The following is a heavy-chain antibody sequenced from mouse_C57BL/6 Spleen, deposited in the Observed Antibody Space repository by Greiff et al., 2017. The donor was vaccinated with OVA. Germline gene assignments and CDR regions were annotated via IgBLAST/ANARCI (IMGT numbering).Heavy chain of an antibody. CDR2: IRNKANGYTT. J-gene: IGHJ2*01. CDR3: ARFDYGSSKGGYFDY. CDR1: GFTFTDYY. D-gene: IGHD1-1*01. Sequence: EVMLVESGGGLVQPGGSLSLSCAASGFTFTDYYMSWVRQPPGKALEWLGFIRNKANGYTTEYSASVKGRFTISRDNSQSILYLQMNALRAEDSATYYCARFDYGSSKGGYFDYWGQGTTLTVSS. V-gene: IGHV7-3*01.